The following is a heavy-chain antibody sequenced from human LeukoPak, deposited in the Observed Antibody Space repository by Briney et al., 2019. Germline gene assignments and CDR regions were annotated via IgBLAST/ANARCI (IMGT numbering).Heavy chain of an antibody. CDR2: ISGSGGST. J-gene: IGHJ4*02. V-gene: IGHV3-23*01. CDR3: AKGGDLMITFGGVIADWAYYFDY. Sequence: PGGSLRLSCAASGFTFSSYAVSWVRQAPGKGLEWVSAISGSGGSTYYADSVKGRFTISRDNSKNTLYLQMNSLRAEDTAVYYCAKGGDLMITFGGVIADWAYYFDYWGQGTLVTVSS. CDR1: GFTFSSYA. D-gene: IGHD3-16*02.